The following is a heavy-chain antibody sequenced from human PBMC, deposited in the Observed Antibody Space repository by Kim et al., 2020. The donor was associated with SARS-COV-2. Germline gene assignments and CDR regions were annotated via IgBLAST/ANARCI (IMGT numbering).Heavy chain of an antibody. CDR1: GFVFGSYG. CDR2: ISHDGRNK. D-gene: IGHD3-16*02. Sequence: GGSLRLSCEASGFVFGSYGMQWVRQAPGKGLEWVALISHDGRNKDYADSVKGRFTISRDNSKKTVNLEINSLRVEDTAVYYCVRESVNYDYVWGTYLLYWGQGTPVTASS. V-gene: IGHV3-33*01. CDR3: VRESVNYDYVWGTYLLY. J-gene: IGHJ4*02.